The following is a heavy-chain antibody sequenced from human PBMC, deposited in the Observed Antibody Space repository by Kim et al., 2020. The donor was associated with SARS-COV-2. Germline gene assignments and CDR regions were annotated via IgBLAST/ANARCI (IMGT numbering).Heavy chain of an antibody. V-gene: IGHV4-31*03. CDR3: AREKTSGVRVYYGMDV. Sequence: SETLSLTCTVSGGSISSGGYYWSWIRQHPGKGLEWIGYIYYSGSTYYNPSLKSRVTISVDTSKNQFSLKLSSVTAADTAVYYCAREKTSGVRVYYGMDVWGQGTTVTVSS. CDR2: IYYSGST. CDR1: GGSISSGGYY. D-gene: IGHD2-21*01. J-gene: IGHJ6*02.